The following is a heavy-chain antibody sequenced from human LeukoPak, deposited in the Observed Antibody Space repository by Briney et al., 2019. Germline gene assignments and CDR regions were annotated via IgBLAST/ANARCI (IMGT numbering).Heavy chain of an antibody. CDR3: ARDQRGIAAASAFDI. CDR1: GFTFSSYE. Sequence: GSLRLSCAASGFTFSSYEMNWVRQAPGKGLEWVSYISSSSSTIYYADSVKGRFTISRDNAKNSLYLQMNSLRAEDTAVYYCARDQRGIAAASAFDIWGQGTMVTVSS. V-gene: IGHV3-48*01. D-gene: IGHD6-13*01. CDR2: ISSSSSTI. J-gene: IGHJ3*02.